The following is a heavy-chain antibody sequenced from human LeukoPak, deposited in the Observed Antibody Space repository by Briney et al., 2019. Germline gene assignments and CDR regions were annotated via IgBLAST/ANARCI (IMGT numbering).Heavy chain of an antibody. CDR2: INPSGGST. Sequence: ALVKVSCKASGYTFTSYYMHWVRQAPGQGLEWMGIINPSGGSTSYAQKFQGRVTMTRDTSTSTVYMELSSLRSEDTAVYYCARTTWAGIEYSSSHYYYYYMDVWGKGTTVTVSS. CDR1: GYTFTSYY. D-gene: IGHD6-6*01. J-gene: IGHJ6*03. V-gene: IGHV1-46*01. CDR3: ARTTWAGIEYSSSHYYYYYMDV.